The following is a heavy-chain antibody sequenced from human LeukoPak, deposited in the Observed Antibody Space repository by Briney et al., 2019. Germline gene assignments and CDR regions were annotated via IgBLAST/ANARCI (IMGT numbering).Heavy chain of an antibody. CDR3: ATILDDY. Sequence: SETLSLTCTASGGSISSSSYYWGWIRQPPGKGLEWIGSIYYSGSTYYNPSLKSRVTISVDTSKNQFSLKLSSVTAADTAVYYCATILDDYWGQGTLVTVSS. D-gene: IGHD2-21*01. V-gene: IGHV4-39*01. J-gene: IGHJ4*02. CDR1: GGSISSSSYY. CDR2: IYYSGST.